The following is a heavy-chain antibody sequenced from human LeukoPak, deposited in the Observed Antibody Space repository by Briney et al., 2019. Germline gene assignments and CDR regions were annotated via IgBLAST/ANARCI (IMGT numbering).Heavy chain of an antibody. Sequence: GGSLRLSCAASGFTFSKFWMTWVRQAPGKGLEWLANIKQDGSEKNYVDSVKGRFTISRDNAKNSLFLQMNSLRAEDTAVYYCADPPVGYWGQGTLVAVSS. J-gene: IGHJ4*02. CDR2: IKQDGSEK. V-gene: IGHV3-7*01. CDR1: GFTFSKFW. CDR3: ADPPVGY. D-gene: IGHD2-2*01.